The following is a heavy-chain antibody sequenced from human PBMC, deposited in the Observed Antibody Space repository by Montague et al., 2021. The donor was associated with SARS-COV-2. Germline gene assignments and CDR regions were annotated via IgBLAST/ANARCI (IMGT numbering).Heavy chain of an antibody. CDR2: IYYTGST. V-gene: IGHV4-39*01. CDR3: ARHITGSGNAFDI. J-gene: IGHJ3*02. D-gene: IGHD3-10*01. CDR1: GGSVSSSSYY. Sequence: SETLSLTCTVSGGSVSSSSYYWGWIRQPPGKGLEWIGSIYYTGSTYYNPSLKSRVTISVDTSKNQFSLKLSSVTAADTAAYYCARHITGSGNAFDIWGQGTRVTVSS.